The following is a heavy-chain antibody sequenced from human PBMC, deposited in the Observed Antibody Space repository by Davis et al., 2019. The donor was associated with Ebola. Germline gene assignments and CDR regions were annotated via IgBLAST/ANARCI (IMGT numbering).Heavy chain of an antibody. V-gene: IGHV3-7*01. CDR2: IKQDGSEQ. Sequence: LGGSLRLSCVASGSTFSSYRMTWVRQAPGKGLEWVANIKQDGSEQEYVDAVKGRFTISRDNAKNALYLQMNSLRAEDTAVYYCARVGAAVADNYFDYWGQGTLVTVSS. D-gene: IGHD6-19*01. CDR1: GSTFSSYR. J-gene: IGHJ4*02. CDR3: ARVGAAVADNYFDY.